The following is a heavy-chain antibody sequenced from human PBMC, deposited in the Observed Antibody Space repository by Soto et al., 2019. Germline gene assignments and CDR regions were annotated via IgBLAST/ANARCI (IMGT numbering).Heavy chain of an antibody. Sequence: QSQTLSLTCAISGDSVSGNSAAWNWIRQSPSRGLEWLGRTYYRSKWYNDYAVTVKSRITINPDTSKNQFSLQLNSVTPEDTAVYYCARDGGFYYYYGMDVWGQGTTVTVSS. CDR1: GDSVSGNSAA. V-gene: IGHV6-1*01. J-gene: IGHJ6*02. CDR2: TYYRSKWYN. CDR3: ARDGGFYYYYGMDV. D-gene: IGHD2-15*01.